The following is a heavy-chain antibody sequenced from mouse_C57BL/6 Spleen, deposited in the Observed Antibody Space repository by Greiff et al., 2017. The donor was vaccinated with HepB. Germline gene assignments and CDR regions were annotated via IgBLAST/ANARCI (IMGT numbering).Heavy chain of an antibody. Sequence: EVQRVESGPELVKPGASVKIPCKASGYTFTDYNMDWVKQSHGKSLEWIGDINPNNGGTIYNQKFKGKATLTVDKSSSTAYMELRSLTSEDTAVYYCARRDGYYPWFAYWGQGTLVTVSA. CDR3: ARRDGYYPWFAY. J-gene: IGHJ3*01. CDR1: GYTFTDYN. D-gene: IGHD2-3*01. CDR2: INPNNGGT. V-gene: IGHV1-18*01.